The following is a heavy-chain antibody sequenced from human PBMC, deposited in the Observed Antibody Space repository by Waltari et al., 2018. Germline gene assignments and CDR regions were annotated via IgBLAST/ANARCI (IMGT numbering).Heavy chain of an antibody. Sequence: VESGGGVIRPGGSLRLACEASGSTLDDYGMSWVRQGPGKGLEWIAGINLKGDKVAYGDAVRGRFIISRDNAKNLLYLQMNTVGLDDTALYYCARGGDSSWPRWGQGTLVTVSA. J-gene: IGHJ4*02. V-gene: IGHV3-20*04. D-gene: IGHD3-22*01. CDR1: GSTLDDYG. CDR3: ARGGDSSWPR. CDR2: INLKGDKV.